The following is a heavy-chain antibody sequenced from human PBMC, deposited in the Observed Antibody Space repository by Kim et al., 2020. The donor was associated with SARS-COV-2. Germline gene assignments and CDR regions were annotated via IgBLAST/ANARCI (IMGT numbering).Heavy chain of an antibody. CDR1: GFTFSSYD. V-gene: IGHV3-13*01. J-gene: IGHJ4*02. CDR3: ARGDPRGYFDY. CDR2: IGTAGDT. Sequence: GGSLRLSCAASGFTFSSYDMHWVRQATGKGLEWVSAIGTAGDTYYPGSVKGRFTISRENAKNSLYLQMNSLRAGDTAVYYCARGDPRGYFDYWGQGTLVTVSS. D-gene: IGHD3-16*01.